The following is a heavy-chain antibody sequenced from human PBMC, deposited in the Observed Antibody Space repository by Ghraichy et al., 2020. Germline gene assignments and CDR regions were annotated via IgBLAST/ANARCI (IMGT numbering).Heavy chain of an antibody. V-gene: IGHV4-38-2*02. CDR2: ISHSGST. CDR3: ASVESSGWRLDWFDP. D-gene: IGHD6-19*01. CDR1: GYSISSGYY. Sequence: SQTLSLTCTVSGYSISSGYYWGWIRQPPGKGLEWIGSISHSGSTYYNPSLKSRVTISVDTSKNQFSLQLNSVTAADTAVYYCASVESSGWRLDWFDPWGQGTLVTVSS. J-gene: IGHJ5*02.